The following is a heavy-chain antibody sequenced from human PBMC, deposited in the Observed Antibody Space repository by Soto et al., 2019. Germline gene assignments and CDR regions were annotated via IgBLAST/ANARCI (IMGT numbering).Heavy chain of an antibody. CDR1: GYTFTSYG. J-gene: IGHJ6*02. D-gene: IGHD3-3*01. V-gene: IGHV1-18*04. CDR3: ARDARITIFGVVIKGDYGMDV. Sequence: ASVKVSCKASGYTFTSYGISWVRQAPGQGLEWMGWISAYNGNTNYAQKPQGRVTMTTDTSTSTAYMELRSLRSDDTAVYYCARDARITIFGVVIKGDYGMDVWGQGTTVTVSS. CDR2: ISAYNGNT.